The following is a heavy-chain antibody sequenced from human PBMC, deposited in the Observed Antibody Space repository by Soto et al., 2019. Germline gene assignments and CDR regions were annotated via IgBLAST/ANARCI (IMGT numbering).Heavy chain of an antibody. V-gene: IGHV4-59*08. J-gene: IGHJ6*02. CDR1: CGPMSNYY. D-gene: IGHD3-10*01. CDR3: ARQGFGALHGLVDV. Sequence: QVQLQESGPGLVKPSETLSLTFTISCGPMSNYYCSWFRQPPGQGLECVGYMGYTRDNPSLTSRVTIAPDTSKTQFYLNLRSVTAADTAIYYCARQGFGALHGLVDVWGQGTTVTGAS. CDR2: MGYT.